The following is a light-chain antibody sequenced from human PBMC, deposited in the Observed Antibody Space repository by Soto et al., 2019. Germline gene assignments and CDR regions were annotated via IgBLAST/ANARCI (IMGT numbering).Light chain of an antibody. CDR3: SLYTSENTYV. J-gene: IGLJ1*01. CDR1: STDFVSYNR. Sequence: QSALTQPPSVSGSPGQSVTISCTGTSTDFVSYNRVSWYQQPPGTAPKLIIYEASNRPSGVPGRFSGSKSGNTASLTISGLQAADEADYDCSLYTSENTYVFGTGTKVTVL. V-gene: IGLV2-18*01. CDR2: EAS.